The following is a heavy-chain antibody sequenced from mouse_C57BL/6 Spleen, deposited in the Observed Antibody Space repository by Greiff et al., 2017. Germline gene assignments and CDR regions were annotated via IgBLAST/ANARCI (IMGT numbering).Heavy chain of an antibody. D-gene: IGHD1-1*01. CDR3: TRGGYGSSLWYFDV. V-gene: IGHV1-15*01. J-gene: IGHJ1*03. Sequence: VQRVESGAELVRPGASVTLSCKASGYTFTDYEMHWVKQTPVHGLEWIGAIDPETGGTAYNQKFKGKDILTADKSSSTAYMELRSLTSEDSAVYYCTRGGYGSSLWYFDVWGTGTTVTVSS. CDR1: GYTFTDYE. CDR2: IDPETGGT.